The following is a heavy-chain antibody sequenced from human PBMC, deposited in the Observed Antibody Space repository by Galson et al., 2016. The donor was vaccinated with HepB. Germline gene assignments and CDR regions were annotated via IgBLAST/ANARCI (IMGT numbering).Heavy chain of an antibody. D-gene: IGHD3-16*01. CDR2: IYYGGRT. Sequence: TLSLTCTVSAGSINNADYWWTWIRQHPGKGLEWIGYIYYGGRTFYNPSLTSRLTISVDTSKNQFSLRLNSVTAADTAVYYCASTRGPFGYCDFWGQGTLVTVSS. V-gene: IGHV4-31*03. CDR1: AGSINNADYW. CDR3: ASTRGPFGYCDF. J-gene: IGHJ4*02.